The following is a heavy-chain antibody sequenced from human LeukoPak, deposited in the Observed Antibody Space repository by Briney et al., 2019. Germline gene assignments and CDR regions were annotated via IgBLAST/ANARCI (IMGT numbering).Heavy chain of an antibody. D-gene: IGHD6-13*01. Sequence: PGGALRLSCAASGFTFSSYWMSWVRQAPGKGLEWVANIKQDGSEKYYVDSVKGRFTISRDNAKNSLYLQMNSLRAEDTAVDYCAREYSSSWYGDYWGQGTLVTVSS. CDR3: AREYSSSWYGDY. V-gene: IGHV3-7*01. CDR2: IKQDGSEK. CDR1: GFTFSSYW. J-gene: IGHJ4*02.